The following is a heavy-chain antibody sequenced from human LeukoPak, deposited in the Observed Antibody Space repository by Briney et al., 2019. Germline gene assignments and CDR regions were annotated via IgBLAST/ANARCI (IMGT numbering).Heavy chain of an antibody. CDR2: ISYDASNK. Sequence: TGRSLRLSCAAAGFTFTSYGIHWVRQAPGKGLEWVAVISYDASNKFYADSVKGRFTISRDKSKSTLYLDMNSLRAEDSAVYYCAKTVTPSDVVFDIWGQGTMVTVSS. CDR3: AKTVTPSDVVFDI. J-gene: IGHJ3*02. V-gene: IGHV3-30*18. CDR1: GFTFTSYG. D-gene: IGHD4-17*01.